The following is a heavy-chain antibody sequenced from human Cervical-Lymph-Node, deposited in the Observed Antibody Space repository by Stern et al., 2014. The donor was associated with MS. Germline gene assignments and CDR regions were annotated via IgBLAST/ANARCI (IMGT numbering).Heavy chain of an antibody. CDR2: IWSDGTNS. CDR1: GFTFSTYG. Sequence: QEQLVESGGGVVQPGRSLRLSCAASGFTFSTYGLHWVRPAPGKGLEWVAVIWSDGTNSLYACSVKGRFTISRDNSKNTLYLQMNTLRTEDTAVYYCAREAPVEPAATDAFDIWGRGTMVAVSS. J-gene: IGHJ3*02. D-gene: IGHD2-2*01. CDR3: AREAPVEPAATDAFDI. V-gene: IGHV3-33*01.